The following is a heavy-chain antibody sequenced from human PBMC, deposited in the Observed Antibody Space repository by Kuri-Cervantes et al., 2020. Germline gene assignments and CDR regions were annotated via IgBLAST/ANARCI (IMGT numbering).Heavy chain of an antibody. V-gene: IGHV4-39*01. CDR1: GGSISSSSYY. D-gene: IGHD2-15*01. CDR3: VVAPSSISAFDI. Sequence: ESLKISCTVSGGSISSSSYYWGWIRQPPGKGLEWIGSIYYSGSTYYNPSLKSRVTISVDTSKNQFSLKLSSVTAADTAVYYCVVAPSSISAFDIWGQGTMVTVSS. CDR2: IYYSGST. J-gene: IGHJ3*02.